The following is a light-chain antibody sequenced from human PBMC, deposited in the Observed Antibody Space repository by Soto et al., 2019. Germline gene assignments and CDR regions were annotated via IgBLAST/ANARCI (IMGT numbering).Light chain of an antibody. CDR2: AAS. CDR3: QNYNRAPRT. V-gene: IGKV1-27*01. CDR1: QGVSNF. Sequence: DIQMTQSPSSLSASIGDRIIITCRASQGVSNFLAWYQQKPGEVPKLLIYAASTLQSGVPSRFSGSGSGTDFTLTISSLQPEDFATYYCQNYNRAPRTFGQVTKVEI. J-gene: IGKJ1*01.